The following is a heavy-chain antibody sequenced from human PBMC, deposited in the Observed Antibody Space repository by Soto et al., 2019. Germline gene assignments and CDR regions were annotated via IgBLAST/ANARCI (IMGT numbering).Heavy chain of an antibody. Sequence: GASVKVSCKASGGTFSSYAISWVRQAPGQGLEWMGGIIPIFGTANYAQKFQGRVTITADESTSTAYMELSSLRSEDTAVYYCVSAVTTDYYYYYGMDVWGQGTTVTVSS. CDR3: VSAVTTDYYYYYGMDV. CDR1: GGTFSSYA. J-gene: IGHJ6*02. CDR2: IIPIFGTA. V-gene: IGHV1-69*13. D-gene: IGHD4-4*01.